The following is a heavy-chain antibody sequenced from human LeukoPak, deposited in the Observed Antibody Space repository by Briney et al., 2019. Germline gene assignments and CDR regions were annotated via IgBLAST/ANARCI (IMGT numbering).Heavy chain of an antibody. CDR1: GYTFTSYG. D-gene: IGHD6-13*01. J-gene: IGHJ3*02. V-gene: IGHV1-18*01. Sequence: ASVKVSCKASGYTFTSYGISWVRQAPGQGLEWMGWISAYNGNTNYAQKLQGRVTMTTDTSTSTAYMELRSLRSDDTAVYYCARDGTGYSSSWYGNAFDIWGQGTMVTVSS. CDR3: ARDGTGYSSSWYGNAFDI. CDR2: ISAYNGNT.